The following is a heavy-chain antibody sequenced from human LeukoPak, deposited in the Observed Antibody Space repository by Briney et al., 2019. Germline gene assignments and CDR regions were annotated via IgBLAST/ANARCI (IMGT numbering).Heavy chain of an antibody. CDR3: AKDLSYGFFDAFDI. CDR2: ISYDGSNK. V-gene: IGHV3-30*18. D-gene: IGHD5-18*01. Sequence: PGGSLRLSCPASGFTFSSYGMHWVRQAPGKGLEWVAVISYDGSNKYYADSVKGRFTISRDNSKNTLYLQMNSLRAEDTAVYYCAKDLSYGFFDAFDIWGQGTMVTVSS. J-gene: IGHJ3*02. CDR1: GFTFSSYG.